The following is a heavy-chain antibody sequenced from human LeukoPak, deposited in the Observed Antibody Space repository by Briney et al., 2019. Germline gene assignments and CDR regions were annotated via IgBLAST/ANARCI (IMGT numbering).Heavy chain of an antibody. Sequence: PGGSLRLSCAGSGFTFSSHWMSWVRQAPGKGLEWVANIKQDESEKYYVDSVKGRFTISRDNAKNSLYLQMNSLRTEDTAVYYCGRSMDVWGQGTTVTVPS. J-gene: IGHJ6*02. CDR3: GRSMDV. CDR1: GFTFSSHW. CDR2: IKQDESEK. V-gene: IGHV3-7*01.